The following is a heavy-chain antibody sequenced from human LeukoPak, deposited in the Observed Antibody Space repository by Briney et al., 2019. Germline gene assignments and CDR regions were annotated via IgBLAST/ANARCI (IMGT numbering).Heavy chain of an antibody. J-gene: IGHJ4*02. CDR3: TRGGYGRDDY. CDR2: INHSGST. V-gene: IGHV4-34*01. CDR1: GGSFSGYY. D-gene: IGHD4-17*01. Sequence: PSETLSLTCAVYGGSFSGYYWSWIRQPPGKGLEWIGEINHSGSTNYNPSLKSRVTISVDTSKNQFSLKLSSVTAADTAVYYCTRGGYGRDDYWGQGTLVTVSS.